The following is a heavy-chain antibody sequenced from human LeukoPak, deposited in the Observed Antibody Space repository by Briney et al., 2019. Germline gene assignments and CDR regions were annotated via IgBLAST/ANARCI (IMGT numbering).Heavy chain of an antibody. D-gene: IGHD6-19*01. Sequence: GSLRLSCAASGFTLRSYEMNWVRQAPGKGLGWVSYISSSGSTIYYADSVRDRFTISRDNAKNSLYLQMNSLRAEDTAVYYCARVTAVAPDNAFDIWGQGSMVTVSS. CDR3: ARVTAVAPDNAFDI. V-gene: IGHV3-48*03. J-gene: IGHJ3*02. CDR2: ISSSGSTI. CDR1: GFTLRSYE.